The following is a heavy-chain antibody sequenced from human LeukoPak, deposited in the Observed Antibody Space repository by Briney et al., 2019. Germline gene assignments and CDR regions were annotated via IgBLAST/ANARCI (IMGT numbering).Heavy chain of an antibody. Sequence: ASVKVSCKVSGYTLTELSMHWVRQAPGKGLEWMGGSDPEDGETIYAQKFQGRVTMTEDTSTDTAYMELSSLRSEDTAVYYCATLRPEYSSSGFDYWGQGTLVTVSS. CDR2: SDPEDGET. V-gene: IGHV1-24*01. D-gene: IGHD6-6*01. J-gene: IGHJ4*02. CDR3: ATLRPEYSSSGFDY. CDR1: GYTLTELS.